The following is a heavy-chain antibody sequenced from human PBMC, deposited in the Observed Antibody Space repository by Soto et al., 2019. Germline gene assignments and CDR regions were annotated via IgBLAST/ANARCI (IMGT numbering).Heavy chain of an antibody. CDR2: IYSGGST. CDR3: ARVIKSSSWYPGGYFDY. V-gene: IGHV3-53*01. CDR1: GFTVSSNY. Sequence: GGSLRLSCAASGFTVSSNYMSWVRQAPGKGLKWVSLIYSGGSTYYADSVKGRFTISRDNSKNTLYLQMNSLSAEDTAVYYCARVIKSSSWYPGGYFDYWGQGTLVTVSS. J-gene: IGHJ4*02. D-gene: IGHD6-13*01.